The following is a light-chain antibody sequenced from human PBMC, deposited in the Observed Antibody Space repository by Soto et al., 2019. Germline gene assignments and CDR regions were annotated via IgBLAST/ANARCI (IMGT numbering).Light chain of an antibody. CDR1: QDISNS. V-gene: IGKV1-16*01. J-gene: IGKJ3*01. CDR3: QQYKSYPYT. Sequence: DIQMTQSPSSLSASVGDRVTITCRASQDISNSFAWFQQKPGKAPKSLIYDTYNLQSGVPSRFTGSGSGTDFTLTIITLQPEDSATYYCQQYKSYPYTFGPGTTVDIK. CDR2: DTY.